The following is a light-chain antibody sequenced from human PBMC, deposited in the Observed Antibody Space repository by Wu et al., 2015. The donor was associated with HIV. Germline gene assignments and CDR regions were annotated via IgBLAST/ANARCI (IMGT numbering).Light chain of an antibody. CDR3: HQYNNWPPEIT. V-gene: IGKV3-15*01. CDR2: DAS. Sequence: EIVMTQSPATVSMSPGERATLFCRASQSVSNNLAWYQQKPGQSPRLLIYDASTRATGIPVRFSGYGSGTEFTLTISSLQSEDFAVYYCHQYNNWPPEITFGGG. CDR1: QSVSNN. J-gene: IGKJ4*01.